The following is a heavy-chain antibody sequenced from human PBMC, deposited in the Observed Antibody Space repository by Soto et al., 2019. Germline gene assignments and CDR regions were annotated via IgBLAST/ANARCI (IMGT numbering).Heavy chain of an antibody. V-gene: IGHV3-30*18. CDR2: ISYDGSNK. J-gene: IGHJ5*02. CDR3: XKXXXPSSSWYRNWFDP. D-gene: IGHD6-13*01. CDR1: GFTFSSYG. Sequence: QVQLVESGGGVVQPGRSLSLSCAASGFTFSSYGMHWVRQAPGKGLEWVAVISYDGSNKYYADSVKGRFTISRDNSKNTLYRQMNXXRAEDTXVYYCXKXXXPSSSWYRNWFDPWGQGTLVTVSS.